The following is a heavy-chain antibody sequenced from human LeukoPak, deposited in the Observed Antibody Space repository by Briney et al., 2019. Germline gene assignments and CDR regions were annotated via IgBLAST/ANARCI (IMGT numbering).Heavy chain of an antibody. CDR2: ISFDGSNK. V-gene: IGHV3-30*04. D-gene: IGHD2-21*02. CDR3: AKFIVLLTAADY. Sequence: GGSLRLSCAASGFTFSTYAIHWVRQAPGKGLEWVAVISFDGSNKYYADSVKGRFTISRDNSKNTLYLQMNSLRAEDTAVYYCAKFIVLLTAADYWGQGTLVTVSS. J-gene: IGHJ4*02. CDR1: GFTFSTYA.